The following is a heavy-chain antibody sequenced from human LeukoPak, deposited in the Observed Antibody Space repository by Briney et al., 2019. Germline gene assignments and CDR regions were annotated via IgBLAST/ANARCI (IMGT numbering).Heavy chain of an antibody. V-gene: IGHV5-51*01. CDR2: IXXXXSDT. J-gene: IGHJ6*03. D-gene: IGHD6-19*01. Sequence: GESLKISCKGSGYSFTSYWIGWVRQMPGKGLEWMGXIXXXXSDTRYSPSFQGQVTISADKSISTAYLQWSSLKASDTAMYYCXXXXAVAGKYXXXXXYYXDVWGKGTTVTVSS. CDR3: XXXXAVAGKYXXXXXYYXDV. CDR1: GYSFTSYW.